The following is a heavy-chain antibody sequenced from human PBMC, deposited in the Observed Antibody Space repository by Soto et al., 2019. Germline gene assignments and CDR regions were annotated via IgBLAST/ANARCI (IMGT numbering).Heavy chain of an antibody. CDR1: GFTFSGSA. J-gene: IGHJ4*02. V-gene: IGHV3-73*01. D-gene: IGHD3-16*01. Sequence: EVQLVESGGGLVQPGGSLKLSCVASGFTFSGSAMHWVRQASGKGLEWIGRIRSKANNYATTYAAPVKGRFTVSRDDSKNPAYRQMNSLTTEDTAVYYCTTFDGGKFWGQGTLVTVSS. CDR3: TTFDGGKF. CDR2: IRSKANNYAT.